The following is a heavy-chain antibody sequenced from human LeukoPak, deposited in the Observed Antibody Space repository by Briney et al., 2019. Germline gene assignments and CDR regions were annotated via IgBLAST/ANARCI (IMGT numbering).Heavy chain of an antibody. Sequence: GGSLRLSCAASGFTFSSYSMNWVRQAPGKGLEWVSSISSSSSYIYYADSVKGRFTISRDNAKNSLYLQMNSLRAEDTAVYYCARDYLARGVTNYYYYGMDVWGKGTTVTVSS. D-gene: IGHD3-10*01. J-gene: IGHJ6*04. V-gene: IGHV3-21*01. CDR1: GFTFSSYS. CDR3: ARDYLARGVTNYYYYGMDV. CDR2: ISSSSSYI.